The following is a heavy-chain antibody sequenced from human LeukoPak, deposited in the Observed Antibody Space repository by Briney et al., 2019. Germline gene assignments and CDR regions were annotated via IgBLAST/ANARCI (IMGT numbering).Heavy chain of an antibody. V-gene: IGHV4-34*01. Sequence: SETLSLTCVVYSGSLSGYFWSWIRQPPGKGLEWIGQINRSGSTNYNPSPKSRVTISVDTSKNQSSLKLSSVPAAGTAVYYFARGIVGPTYFDYWRQGTVVTISS. CDR1: SGSLSGYF. D-gene: IGHD1-26*01. J-gene: IGHJ4*02. CDR2: INRSGST. CDR3: ARGIVGPTYFDY.